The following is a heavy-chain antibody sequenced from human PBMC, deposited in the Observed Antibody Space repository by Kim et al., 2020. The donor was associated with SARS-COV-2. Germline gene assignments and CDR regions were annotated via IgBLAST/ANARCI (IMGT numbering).Heavy chain of an antibody. Sequence: GTTFYADSVKGRFTITRDNSKDMLYLQMNSLRVEDTAVYFCVKDHDLSFHYWGQGSLVTVSS. V-gene: IGHV3-23*01. CDR3: VKDHDLSFHY. CDR2: GTT. D-gene: IGHD2-21*02. J-gene: IGHJ4*02.